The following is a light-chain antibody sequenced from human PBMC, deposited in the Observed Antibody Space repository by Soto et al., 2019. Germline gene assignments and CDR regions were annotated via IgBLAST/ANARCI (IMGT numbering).Light chain of an antibody. CDR3: QQYGSSPKT. CDR2: GAS. CDR1: QSVSSSY. J-gene: IGKJ1*01. Sequence: EIVLTPSPGTLSLSPGERATLSCRASQSVSSSYLAWYQQKPGQAPRLLIYGASSRATGIPDRFSGSGSGTDSTLTISRLEPEDFAVYYCQQYGSSPKTFGQGTKVDIK. V-gene: IGKV3-20*01.